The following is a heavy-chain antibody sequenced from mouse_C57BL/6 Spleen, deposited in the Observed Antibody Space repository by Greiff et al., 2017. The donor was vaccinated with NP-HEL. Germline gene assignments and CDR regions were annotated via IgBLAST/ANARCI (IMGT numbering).Heavy chain of an antibody. J-gene: IGHJ1*03. CDR3: ASHYFGSSFVDWYFDV. D-gene: IGHD1-1*01. V-gene: IGHV1-52*01. CDR1: GYTFTSYW. Sequence: VQLQQSGAELVRPGSSVKLSCKASGYTFTSYWMHWVKQRPIQGLEWIGNIDPSDSETHYNQKFKDKATLTVDKSSSTAYMQLSSLTSEDSAVYYCASHYFGSSFVDWYFDVWGTGTTVTVSS. CDR2: IDPSDSET.